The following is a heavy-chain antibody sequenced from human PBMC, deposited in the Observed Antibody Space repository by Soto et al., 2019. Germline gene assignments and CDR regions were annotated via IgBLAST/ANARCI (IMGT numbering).Heavy chain of an antibody. CDR2: MNPNSGNT. J-gene: IGHJ4*02. V-gene: IGHV1-8*01. CDR3: ARTVAGTWEVDY. CDR1: GYTFTSYD. Sequence: GASVKVSCKASGYTFTSYDINWVRQATGQGLEWMGWMNPNSGNTGYAQKFQGRVTMTRNTSISTAYMELSSLRSEDTAVYYCARTVAGTWEVDYWGQGTLVTVSS. D-gene: IGHD6-19*01.